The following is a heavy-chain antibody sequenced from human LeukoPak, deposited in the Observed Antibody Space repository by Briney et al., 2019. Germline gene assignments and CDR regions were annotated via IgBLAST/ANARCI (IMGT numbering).Heavy chain of an antibody. CDR3: ARVLTRFDAFDI. CDR2: IYYSGST. V-gene: IGHV4-39*01. D-gene: IGHD2-8*01. Sequence: PSETLSLTCTVSGGSISSSSYYWGWIRQPPGKGLEWIGSIYYSGSTYYNPSLKSRVTISVDTSKNQFSLKLSSVTAADTAVYYCARVLTRFDAFDIWGQGTMVTVSS. CDR1: GGSISSSSYY. J-gene: IGHJ3*02.